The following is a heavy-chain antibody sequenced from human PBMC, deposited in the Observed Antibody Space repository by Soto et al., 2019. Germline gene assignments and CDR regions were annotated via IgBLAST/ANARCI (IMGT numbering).Heavy chain of an antibody. Sequence: GGALRLSCAASGFTFSSYWMHWVRQAPGKGLVWVSRVNSDESITTYADSVKGRFTISRDNAKNTLYLQMNSLRAEDTAVYYCARLYCSGGDCRDCWGQGTMVTVSS. D-gene: IGHD2-15*01. V-gene: IGHV3-74*03. CDR3: ARLYCSGGDCRDC. CDR2: VNSDESIT. J-gene: IGHJ4*02. CDR1: GFTFSSYW.